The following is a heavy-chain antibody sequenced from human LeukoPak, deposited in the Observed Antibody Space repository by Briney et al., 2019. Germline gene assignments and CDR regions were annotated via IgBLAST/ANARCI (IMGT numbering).Heavy chain of an antibody. CDR3: ARAMDVGNFN. Sequence: SETLSLTCAVYGGSFSGYYWSWIRQPPGKGLEWIGEINHSGSTNYNPSLKSRVTISVDTSNNQFSLKLSSVTAAETAVYYCARAMDVGNFNWGQGTLVTVSS. CDR1: GGSFSGYY. CDR2: INHSGST. J-gene: IGHJ4*02. D-gene: IGHD4-23*01. V-gene: IGHV4-34*01.